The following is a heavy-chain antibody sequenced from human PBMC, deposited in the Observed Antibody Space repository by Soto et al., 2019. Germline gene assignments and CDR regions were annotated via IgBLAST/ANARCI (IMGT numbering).Heavy chain of an antibody. CDR2: ISYDGSNK. CDR3: ARYYYDSSGYASFDY. D-gene: IGHD3-22*01. Sequence: QPGGSLRLSCAASGFTFSSYGMHWVRQAPGKGLEWVAVISYDGSNKYYADSVKGRFTISRDNSKNTLYLQMNSLRAEDTAVYYCARYYYDSSGYASFDYWGQGTLVTVSS. J-gene: IGHJ4*02. CDR1: GFTFSSYG. V-gene: IGHV3-30*03.